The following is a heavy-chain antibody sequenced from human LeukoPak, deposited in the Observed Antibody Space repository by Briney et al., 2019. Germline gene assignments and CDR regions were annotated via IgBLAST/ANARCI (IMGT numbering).Heavy chain of an antibody. CDR3: ARKSPGITMVRGVIINEGVWFDP. CDR1: GGSISSYY. V-gene: IGHV4-59*01. J-gene: IGHJ5*02. CDR2: IYYSGST. D-gene: IGHD3-10*01. Sequence: PETLSHTCTVSGGSISSYYWSWIRQPPGKGLERIGYIYYSGSTNYNTSLKSRVTISVDPSKNQFSLKLSSVTAADTAVYYCARKSPGITMVRGVIINEGVWFDPWGQGTLVAVSS.